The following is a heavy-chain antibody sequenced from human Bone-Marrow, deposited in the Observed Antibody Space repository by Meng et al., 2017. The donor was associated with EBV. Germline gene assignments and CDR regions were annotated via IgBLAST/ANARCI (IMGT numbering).Heavy chain of an antibody. CDR3: ARVLGVIAAVPGY. V-gene: IGHV1-2*06. CDR1: GYTFTGYY. D-gene: IGHD6-13*01. Sequence: QPGDEGNKPGAAVKVVCKDSGYTFTGYYMHWGRQAPGQGLEWMGRINPNRGGKNYAQKFQGRVTMTRDTSISTAYMELSRLRSDDTAVYYCARVLGVIAAVPGYWGQGTLVTVSS. CDR2: INPNRGGK. J-gene: IGHJ4*02.